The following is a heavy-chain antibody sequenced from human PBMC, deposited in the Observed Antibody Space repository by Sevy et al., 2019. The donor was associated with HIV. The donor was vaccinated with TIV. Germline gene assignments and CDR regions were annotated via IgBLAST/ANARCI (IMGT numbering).Heavy chain of an antibody. CDR1: GFTFSNYG. CDR3: ARGPLRYCTSTSCYEGDYYYYGMDV. V-gene: IGHV3-33*01. CDR2: IWSDGNKK. Sequence: GGSLRLSCAASGFTFSNYGIHWVRQPPGKGLEWVAVIWSDGNKKYYADSVKGRFTISRDNSKNTLFLQMNSLRAEETAVYYCARGPLRYCTSTSCYEGDYYYYGMDVWGQGTTVTVSS. J-gene: IGHJ6*02. D-gene: IGHD2-2*01.